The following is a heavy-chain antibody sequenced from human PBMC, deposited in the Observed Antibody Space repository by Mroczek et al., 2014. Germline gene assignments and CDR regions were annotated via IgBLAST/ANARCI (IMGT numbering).Heavy chain of an antibody. CDR3: ARLLWVGGGPNDAFDI. CDR2: IYPGDSDT. D-gene: IGHD2-21*01. Sequence: VQLVQSGAEVKKPGESLKISCKGSGYSFTSYWIGWVRQMPGKGLEWMGIIYPGDSDTRYSPSFQGQVTISADKSISTAYLQWSSLKASDTAMYYCARLLWVGGGPNDAFDIWGQGDKWSPVSS. J-gene: IGHJ3*02. V-gene: IGHV5-51*03. CDR1: GYSFTSYW.